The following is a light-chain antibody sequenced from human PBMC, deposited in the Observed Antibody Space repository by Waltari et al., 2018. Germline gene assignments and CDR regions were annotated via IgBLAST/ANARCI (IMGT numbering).Light chain of an antibody. Sequence: EIVLTQSPGTLSLSPGERAALSCRASQSVSSNYLAWYQQKPGQAPRLLMYGVSRRATGIPDRFSGSESGTDFTLSISRLEPEDFAVYYCQQYDSSSWTFGQGTKVEIK. CDR2: GVS. V-gene: IGKV3-20*01. J-gene: IGKJ1*01. CDR3: QQYDSSSWT. CDR1: QSVSSNY.